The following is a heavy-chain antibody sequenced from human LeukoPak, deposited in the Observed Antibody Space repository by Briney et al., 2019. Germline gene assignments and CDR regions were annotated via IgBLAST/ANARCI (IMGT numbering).Heavy chain of an antibody. Sequence: PSETLSLTCTVSGYSISSVYYWGWIRQPPGKGLEWIGSIYHSGSTYYNPSLKSRITISVDTSKNQFSLKLSSVTAADTAVYYCARGPGIAAAGSFDYWGQGTLVTVSS. CDR1: GYSISSVYY. CDR3: ARGPGIAAAGSFDY. J-gene: IGHJ4*02. CDR2: IYHSGST. V-gene: IGHV4-38-2*02. D-gene: IGHD6-13*01.